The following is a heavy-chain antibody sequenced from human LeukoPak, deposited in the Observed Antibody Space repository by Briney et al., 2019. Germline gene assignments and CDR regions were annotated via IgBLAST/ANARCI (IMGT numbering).Heavy chain of an antibody. J-gene: IGHJ4*02. Sequence: SETLSLTCTVSGGSISRSSYYWGWIRQPPGEGLEWIGSIYYTGSTYYNPPLNSRVTISVDTSRTQFSLKLTSVTVADTAVYYCARLTGYSNLWGQGTLVTVSS. D-gene: IGHD5-12*01. CDR3: ARLTGYSNL. V-gene: IGHV4-39*01. CDR1: GGSISRSSYY. CDR2: IYYTGST.